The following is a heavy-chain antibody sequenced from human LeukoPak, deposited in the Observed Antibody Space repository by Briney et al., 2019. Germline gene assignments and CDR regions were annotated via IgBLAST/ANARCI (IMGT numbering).Heavy chain of an antibody. CDR1: GGSLSSGSYY. J-gene: IGHJ4*02. Sequence: SETLSLTCTVSGGSLSSGSYYWSWIRQPPGKGLEWIGYIYYCGSTNYNPSLKRRVTISVDTSKNQFSLKLSSVTAADTAVYYCASGARHYDILTGYDYWGQGTLVTVSS. CDR2: IYYCGST. CDR3: ASGARHYDILTGYDY. V-gene: IGHV4-61*01. D-gene: IGHD3-9*01.